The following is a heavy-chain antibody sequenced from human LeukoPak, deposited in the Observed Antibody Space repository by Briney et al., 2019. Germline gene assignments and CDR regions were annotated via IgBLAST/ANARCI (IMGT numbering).Heavy chain of an antibody. CDR1: GFTFSNAW. V-gene: IGHV3-74*01. J-gene: IGHJ4*02. CDR3: VRERNNFWSGHHSIFDS. CDR2: INNDGSST. Sequence: GGSLRLSCAASGFTFSNAWMSGVRQAPGKGLVWLSRINNDGSSTIYADSVKGRFTFSRDNAENTLFLEMSSLRVEDTAVYYCVRERNNFWSGHHSIFDSWGQGTLVTVSS. D-gene: IGHD3-3*01.